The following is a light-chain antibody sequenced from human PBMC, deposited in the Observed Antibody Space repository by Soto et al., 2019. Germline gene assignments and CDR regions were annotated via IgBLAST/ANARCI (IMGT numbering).Light chain of an antibody. V-gene: IGKV1-27*01. J-gene: IGKJ2*01. CDR2: AAS. Sequence: DFQMTQSPSSLPASVGDRVTITCRASQGIDKHLVWWQQKPGEAPKLLIWAASTLQSGVPSRFSGSGSGTDFTLTISSLQPEDVATYYCQQYNNWPYTFGQGTKVDIK. CDR1: QGIDKH. CDR3: QQYNNWPYT.